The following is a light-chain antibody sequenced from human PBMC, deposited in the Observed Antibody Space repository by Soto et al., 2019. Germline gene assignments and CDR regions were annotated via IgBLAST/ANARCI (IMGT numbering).Light chain of an antibody. CDR2: AVS. CDR3: QTFDSTLTISWV. J-gene: IGLJ3*02. CDR1: SSDVGAYNY. Sequence: QSVLTQPRSVSGSPGQSVTISCTGTSSDVGAYNYVSWYQQHPGKAPKLLIYAVSQRPSGVPDRFSGSKSGNTASLTIAGLQAEDEADYYCQTFDSTLTISWVFGGGTKLTVL. V-gene: IGLV2-11*01.